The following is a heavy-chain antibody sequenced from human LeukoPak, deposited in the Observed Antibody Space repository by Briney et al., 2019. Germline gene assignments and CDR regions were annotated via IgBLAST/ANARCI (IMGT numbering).Heavy chain of an antibody. CDR1: GFTFSTYW. J-gene: IGHJ3*02. Sequence: GGSLRLSRAAAGFTFSTYWMSWVSQAPGKGLEWVANIKQDGSEKYYVDSVKGRFTISRDKAKNSLYLQMNSLRAEDTAVYYCARLSLLGNAFDIWGQGTMVTVSS. V-gene: IGHV3-7*01. CDR3: ARLSLLGNAFDI. D-gene: IGHD1-26*01. CDR2: IKQDGSEK.